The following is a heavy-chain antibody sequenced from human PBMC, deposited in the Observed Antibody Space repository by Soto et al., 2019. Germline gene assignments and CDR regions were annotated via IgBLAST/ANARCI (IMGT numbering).Heavy chain of an antibody. J-gene: IGHJ6*02. V-gene: IGHV3-30-3*01. CDR2: ISYDGSNK. D-gene: IGHD1-26*01. CDR1: GFTFSSYA. Sequence: QPGGSLRLSCAASGFTFSSYAMHWVRQAPGKGLEWVAAISYDGSNKYYADSVKGRFTISRDNSKNTLYLQMNSLRAEDTAVYYCARAYGRMHQRTYYYYYGMDVRGQRTTVTSP. CDR3: ARAYGRMHQRTYYYYYGMDV.